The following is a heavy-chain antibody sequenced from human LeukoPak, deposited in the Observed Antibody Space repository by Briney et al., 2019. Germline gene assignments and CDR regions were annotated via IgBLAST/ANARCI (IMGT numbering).Heavy chain of an antibody. CDR1: GFTFSSYG. Sequence: GGSLRLSCAASGFTFSSYGMHWVRQAPGKGLEWVAVISYDGSNKYYADSVKGRFTISRDNSKNTLYLQMNSLRAEDTAVYYCAEGRGDYSDPMAFDIWGQGTMVTVSS. CDR3: AEGRGDYSDPMAFDI. J-gene: IGHJ3*02. V-gene: IGHV3-30*18. D-gene: IGHD4-17*01. CDR2: ISYDGSNK.